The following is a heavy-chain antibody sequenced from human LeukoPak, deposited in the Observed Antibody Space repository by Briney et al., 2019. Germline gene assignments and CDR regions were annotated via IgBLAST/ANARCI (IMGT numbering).Heavy chain of an antibody. Sequence: GGSLRLSCAASGFTISSYGIHWVRQAPGKGLEWVAVISYDGSNKYYADSVKGRFTISRDDSKNTLYLQMNSLRAEDTAVYYCAKEEGVVVVPAANQGFDYWGQGTLVTVSS. V-gene: IGHV3-30*18. CDR2: ISYDGSNK. D-gene: IGHD2-2*01. CDR3: AKEEGVVVVPAANQGFDY. CDR1: GFTISSYG. J-gene: IGHJ4*02.